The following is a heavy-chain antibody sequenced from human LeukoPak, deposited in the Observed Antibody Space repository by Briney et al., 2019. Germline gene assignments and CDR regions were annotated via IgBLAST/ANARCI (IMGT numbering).Heavy chain of an antibody. J-gene: IGHJ6*02. Sequence: SETLSLTCTVSGGSISSGGYYWSWIRQHPGKGLEWIGYIYYSGSTYYIPSLKSRVTISVDTSKNQFSLKLSSVTAADAAVYYCARGPRGYSYGDYYYYGMDVWGQGSTVTVSS. CDR1: GGSISSGGYY. D-gene: IGHD5-18*01. CDR3: ARGPRGYSYGDYYYYGMDV. CDR2: IYYSGST. V-gene: IGHV4-31*03.